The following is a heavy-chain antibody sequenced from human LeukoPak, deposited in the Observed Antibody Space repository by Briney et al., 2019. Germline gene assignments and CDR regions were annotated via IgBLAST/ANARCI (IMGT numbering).Heavy chain of an antibody. CDR1: GFTFRDFS. CDR3: AKGNNTISFNFDY. V-gene: IGHV3-43*02. D-gene: IGHD2-2*01. Sequence: PGGSLRLSCTVSGFTFRDFSMHWVRQAPGKGLQWVGPVSGDGGVTHYPDSVKGRFTISRDNNQNSLYLQMNSLTVEDSAFYYCAKGNNTISFNFDYWGQGTLVTVSS. CDR2: VSGDGGVT. J-gene: IGHJ4*02.